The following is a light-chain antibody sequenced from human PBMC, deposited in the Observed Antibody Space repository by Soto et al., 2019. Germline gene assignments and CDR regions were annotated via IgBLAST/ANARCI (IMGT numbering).Light chain of an antibody. J-gene: IGKJ2*01. CDR3: QHSYNNPTT. Sequence: DIQMTQSPSSLSASVGDRVTITCRASQSVSTYLNWYQQKPGKAPNLLIYGASSLQSRVPSRFSGSGSGTEFTLTITSLQPGDFATYYCQHSYNNPTTFGQGTKVDIK. CDR2: GAS. V-gene: IGKV1-39*01. CDR1: QSVSTY.